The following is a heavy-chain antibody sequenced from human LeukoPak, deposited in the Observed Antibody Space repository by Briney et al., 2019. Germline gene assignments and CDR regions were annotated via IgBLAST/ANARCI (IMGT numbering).Heavy chain of an antibody. V-gene: IGHV3-21*01. D-gene: IGHD4-17*01. Sequence: PGGSLRLSCAASGFSFSSCSMNWVCQAPGKGLEWVSSISSSSSYIYYADSVKGRFTVSRDNAKNSLYLQMNSLRAEDTAVYYCARDTTDDYGDYYFDYWGQGTLVTVSS. CDR2: ISSSSSYI. CDR1: GFSFSSCS. CDR3: ARDTTDDYGDYYFDY. J-gene: IGHJ4*02.